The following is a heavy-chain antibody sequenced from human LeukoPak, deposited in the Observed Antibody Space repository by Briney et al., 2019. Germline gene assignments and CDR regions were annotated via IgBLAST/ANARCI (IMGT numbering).Heavy chain of an antibody. Sequence: ASVKVSCKASGYTVTSYYMHWVRQAPGQGLEWMGIINPSGGSTSYAQKFQGRVTMTRDTSTSTVYMELSSLRSEDTAVYYCARASYSSGWYEGGTFDYWGQGTLVTVSS. CDR3: ARASYSSGWYEGGTFDY. J-gene: IGHJ4*02. CDR2: INPSGGST. V-gene: IGHV1-46*01. D-gene: IGHD6-19*01. CDR1: GYTVTSYY.